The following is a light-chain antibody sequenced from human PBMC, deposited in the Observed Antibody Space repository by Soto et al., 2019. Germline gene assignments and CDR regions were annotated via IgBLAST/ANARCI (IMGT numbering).Light chain of an antibody. CDR3: QQYNSWPLT. Sequence: EIVLTQSPGSLSLSPGERATLSCRASQSVSSKYLGWYQQKPGQAPRLLIYAASSRATGIPDRFSGSGSGTEFTLTISSLQSEDFAVYYCQQYNSWPLTFGGGTKVDIK. J-gene: IGKJ4*01. V-gene: IGKV3-20*01. CDR1: QSVSSKY. CDR2: AAS.